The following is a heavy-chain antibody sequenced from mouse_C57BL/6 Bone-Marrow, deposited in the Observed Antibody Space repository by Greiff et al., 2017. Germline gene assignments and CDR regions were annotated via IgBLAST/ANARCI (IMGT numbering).Heavy chain of an antibody. D-gene: IGHD1-1*01. J-gene: IGHJ1*03. CDR2: ISDGGSYT. Sequence: EVQGVESGGGLVKPGGSLTLSCAASGFTFSSSAMSWVRQTPEKRLEWVATISDGGSYTYYPDNVKGRFTISRDNAKNNLYLQMSHLKSEDTAMYYCARDGYYGSRDFDVWGTGTTVTVSS. V-gene: IGHV5-4*01. CDR1: GFTFSSSA. CDR3: ARDGYYGSRDFDV.